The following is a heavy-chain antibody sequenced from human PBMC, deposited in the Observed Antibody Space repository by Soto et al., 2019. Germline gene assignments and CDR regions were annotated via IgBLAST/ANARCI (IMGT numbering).Heavy chain of an antibody. Sequence: SETLSLTCSVSHGSLSPYYWSWIRQHPGKGLEWIGYIYYSGSTYYNPSLKSRVTISVDTSKNQFSLKLSSVTAADTAVYYCARVGGINWFDPWGQGTLVTVS. CDR3: ARVGGINWFDP. CDR1: HGSLSPYY. D-gene: IGHD3-16*01. V-gene: IGHV4-31*03. J-gene: IGHJ5*02. CDR2: IYYSGST.